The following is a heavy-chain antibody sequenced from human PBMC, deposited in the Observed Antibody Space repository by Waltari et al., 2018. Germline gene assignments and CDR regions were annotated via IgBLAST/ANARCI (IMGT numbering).Heavy chain of an antibody. CDR3: ARVQYCSGGSCYFMDV. CDR1: GYTFTSYD. V-gene: IGHV1-8*01. Sequence: QVQLVQSGAEVKKPGASVKVSCKASGYTFTSYDINWVRQATGQGLEWMGWMNPNSGNTGYAQKFQGRVTMTRNTSISTAYMELSSLRSEDTAVYYCARVQYCSGGSCYFMDVWGQGTTVTVSS. D-gene: IGHD2-15*01. J-gene: IGHJ6*02. CDR2: MNPNSGNT.